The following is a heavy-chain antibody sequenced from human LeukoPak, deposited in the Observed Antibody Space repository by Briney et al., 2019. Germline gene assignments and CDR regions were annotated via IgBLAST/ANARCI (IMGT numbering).Heavy chain of an antibody. Sequence: PSETLSLTCTVSGGSISSGSYYWSWIRQPAGKGLEWIGRIYTSGSTNYNPSLKSRVTISVDTSKNQFSLKLSSVTAADTAVYYCARVGDDYGDYGGGNDAFDIWGQGTMVTFSS. CDR3: ARVGDDYGDYGGGNDAFDI. J-gene: IGHJ3*02. CDR2: IYTSGST. D-gene: IGHD4-17*01. V-gene: IGHV4-61*02. CDR1: GGSISSGSYY.